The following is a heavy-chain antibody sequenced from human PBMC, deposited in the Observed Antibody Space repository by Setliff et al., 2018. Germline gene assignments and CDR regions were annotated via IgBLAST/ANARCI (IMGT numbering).Heavy chain of an antibody. V-gene: IGHV5-51*01. CDR3: ARLGGDSTGYSLDY. D-gene: IGHD3-9*01. J-gene: IGHJ4*02. CDR2: VFSGDSDT. CDR1: GYRFTTYW. Sequence: PGESLKISCKGSGYRFTTYWIGWVRQMPGKGLEWMGIVFSGDSDTRYSPSFQGQVTMSADKSFSTAFLQWSSLKASDTAIYYCARLGGDSTGYSLDYWGQGSLVTVSS.